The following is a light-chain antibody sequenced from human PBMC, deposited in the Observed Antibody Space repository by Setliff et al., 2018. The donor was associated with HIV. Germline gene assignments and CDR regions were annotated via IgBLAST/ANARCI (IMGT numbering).Light chain of an antibody. CDR1: SSDVGSSRF. V-gene: IGLV2-23*02. CDR3: CSYAGLNTYVL. Sequence: QSALTQPASVSGSPGQSITISCSGTSSDVGSSRFVSWYQQHPGKAPKLMVYEVSKRPSGVSDRFSGSKSGNTASLTISGLQAEDEADYYCCSYAGLNTYVLFGGGT. J-gene: IGLJ2*01. CDR2: EVS.